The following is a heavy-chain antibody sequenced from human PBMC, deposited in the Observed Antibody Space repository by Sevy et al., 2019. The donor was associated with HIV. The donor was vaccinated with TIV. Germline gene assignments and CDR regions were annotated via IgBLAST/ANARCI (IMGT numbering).Heavy chain of an antibody. CDR3: AREGCTKPHDY. Sequence: GGSLRLSCEASGFTFSKYSMSWVRQAPGKGLEWVSTFSFGCGRINYADSVKVRFTISRDNSKNTLYLQMNSLRAEDTAVYYCAREGCTKPHDYWGQGTLVTVSS. V-gene: IGHV3-23*01. D-gene: IGHD2-8*01. J-gene: IGHJ4*02. CDR1: GFTFSKYS. CDR2: FSFGCGRI.